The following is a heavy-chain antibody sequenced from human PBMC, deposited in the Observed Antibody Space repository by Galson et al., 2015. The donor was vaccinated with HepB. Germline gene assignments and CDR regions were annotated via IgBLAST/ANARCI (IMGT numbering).Heavy chain of an antibody. CDR2: ISSSSSYI. D-gene: IGHD3-22*01. J-gene: IGHJ4*02. CDR1: GFTFSSYS. CDR3: ARGSQYYYDSSGYLRY. Sequence: SLRLSCAASGFTFSSYSMNWVRQAPGKGLEWVSSISSSSSYIYYADSVKGRFTISRDNAKNSLYLQMNSLRAEDTAVYYCARGSQYYYDSSGYLRYWGQGTLVTVSS. V-gene: IGHV3-21*01.